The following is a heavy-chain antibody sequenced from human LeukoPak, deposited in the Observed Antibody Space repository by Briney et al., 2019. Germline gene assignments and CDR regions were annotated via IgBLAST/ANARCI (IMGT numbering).Heavy chain of an antibody. Sequence: SSETLSLTCTVSGGSISSSSYYWGWIRQPPGKGLEWIGSIYYSGSTYYNPSLKSRVTISVDTSKNQFSLKLSSVTAADTAVYYCARGYGSYINWFDPWGQGTLVTVSS. CDR1: GGSISSSSYY. D-gene: IGHD1-26*01. CDR3: ARGYGSYINWFDP. V-gene: IGHV4-39*01. CDR2: IYYSGST. J-gene: IGHJ5*02.